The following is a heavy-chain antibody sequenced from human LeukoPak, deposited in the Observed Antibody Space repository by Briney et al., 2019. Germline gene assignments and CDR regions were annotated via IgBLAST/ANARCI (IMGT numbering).Heavy chain of an antibody. CDR1: GFTFSSYW. J-gene: IGHJ4*02. V-gene: IGHV3-74*01. CDR3: ASSRTRYYFDY. CDR2: INSDGSST. Sequence: GGSLRLSCAASGFTFSSYWMHWVRQAPGKGLVWVSRINSDGSSTSYADSVKGRFTISRDNAKNTLYLQMNGLRAEDTAVYYCASSRTRYYFDYWGQGTLVTVSS.